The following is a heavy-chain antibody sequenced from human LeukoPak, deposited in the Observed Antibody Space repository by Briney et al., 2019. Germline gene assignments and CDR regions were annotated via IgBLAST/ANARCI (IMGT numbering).Heavy chain of an antibody. Sequence: ASVKVSCKASGYTFTSYGISWVRHAPGQGLEWMGWISAYNGNTNYAQKFQGRVTMITDTSTGTVYMELRSLRSDDTAVYYCAREGSGNWFDPWGQGTLVTVSS. J-gene: IGHJ5*02. CDR1: GYTFTSYG. CDR2: ISAYNGNT. CDR3: AREGSGNWFDP. V-gene: IGHV1-18*01. D-gene: IGHD6-19*01.